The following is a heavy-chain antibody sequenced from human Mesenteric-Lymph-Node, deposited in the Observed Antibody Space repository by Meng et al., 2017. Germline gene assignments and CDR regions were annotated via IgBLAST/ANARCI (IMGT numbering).Heavy chain of an antibody. CDR2: IYHSGST. D-gene: IGHD2-15*01. V-gene: IGHV4-38-2*02. Sequence: SETLSLTCTVSGYSISSGYYWGWIRQPPGKGLEWIGSIYHSGSTYYNPSLKSRVTISVDTSKNQFSLKLSSVTAADTAVYYCARYCSGGSCYSDDAFDIWGQGTMVTVSS. CDR3: ARYCSGGSCYSDDAFDI. CDR1: GYSISSGYY. J-gene: IGHJ3*02.